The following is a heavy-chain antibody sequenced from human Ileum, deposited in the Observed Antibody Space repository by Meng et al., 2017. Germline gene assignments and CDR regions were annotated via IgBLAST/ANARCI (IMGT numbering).Heavy chain of an antibody. CDR1: GFTFSDYY. D-gene: IGHD2-2*01. J-gene: IGHJ4*02. CDR2: ISGSGRTT. V-gene: IGHV3-11*01. Sequence: VPLGESGGGLVKPGGCLRVSCAASGFTFSDYYMSWIRQAPGKGLEWISYISGSGRTTYYADSVKGRFTMSRDNGKNSLYLQMNSLRSEDTAVYYCAREVGSADYWGQGTLVTVSS. CDR3: AREVGSADY.